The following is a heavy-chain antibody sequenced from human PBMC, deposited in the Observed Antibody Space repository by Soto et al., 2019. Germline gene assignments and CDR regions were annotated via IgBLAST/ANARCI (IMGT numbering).Heavy chain of an antibody. CDR3: ASLFVEHNY. D-gene: IGHD1-1*01. J-gene: IGHJ4*02. CDR1: GGSFSGYY. V-gene: IGHV4-34*01. Sequence: SETLSLTCAVYGGSFSGYYWSWIRQPPGKGLEWIGEINHSGSTNYNPSLKSRVTISVDTSKNQFSLKLSSVTAADTAVYYCASLFVEHNYWGQGTLVPVSS. CDR2: INHSGST.